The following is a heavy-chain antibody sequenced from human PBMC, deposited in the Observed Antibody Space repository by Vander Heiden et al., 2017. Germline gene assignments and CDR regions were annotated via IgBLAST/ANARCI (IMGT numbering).Heavy chain of an antibody. CDR3: AGDIVVVPAATNYYYYGMDV. V-gene: IGHV3-30-3*01. J-gene: IGHJ6*02. D-gene: IGHD2-2*01. CDR1: GFTFSSHA. Sequence: QVPLVESGGGVVQPGRSLRRSCAASGFTFSSHAMHGVRKAPGKWREVVAVISEDGSNKHYADSVKGRFTIARDNSKNALYLQMNRRRAEDTAVYYWAGDIVVVPAATNYYYYGMDVWGQGTTVTVSS. CDR2: ISEDGSNK.